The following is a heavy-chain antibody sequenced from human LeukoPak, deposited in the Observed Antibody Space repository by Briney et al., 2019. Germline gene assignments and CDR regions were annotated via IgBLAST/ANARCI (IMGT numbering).Heavy chain of an antibody. CDR3: ASFARGLSGSYSPYNWFDP. V-gene: IGHV4-59*08. Sequence: SETLSLTCTVSGGPISSYYWSWIRQPPGKGLGWIGYIYYSGSTNYNPSLKSRVTISVDTSKNQFSLKLSSVTAADTAVYYCASFARGLSGSYSPYNWFDPWGQGTLVTVSS. CDR2: IYYSGST. J-gene: IGHJ5*02. D-gene: IGHD3-10*01. CDR1: GGPISSYY.